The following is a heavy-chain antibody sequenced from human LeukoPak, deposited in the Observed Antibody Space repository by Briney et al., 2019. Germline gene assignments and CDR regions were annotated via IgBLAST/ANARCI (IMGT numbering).Heavy chain of an antibody. D-gene: IGHD6-13*01. Sequence: GGSLRLSCAASGFTFSNYGMHWVRQAPGKGLEWVALISYDGSNKYFADSVKGRFTISRDNSKNTLYLQMHSLRAEDTAVYYCAISSRGSSSRDYYSYGMDVWGQGTTVTVSS. CDR1: GFTFSNYG. J-gene: IGHJ6*02. V-gene: IGHV3-30*03. CDR3: AISSRGSSSRDYYSYGMDV. CDR2: ISYDGSNK.